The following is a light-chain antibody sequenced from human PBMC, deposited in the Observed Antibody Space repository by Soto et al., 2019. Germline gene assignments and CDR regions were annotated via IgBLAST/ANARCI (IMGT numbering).Light chain of an antibody. CDR1: QSVGSN. V-gene: IGKV3-15*01. J-gene: IGKJ1*01. Sequence: ERVMTQSPGTLSVSPGERATLSCRASQSVGSNVAWYQQKPGRAPRLLIYGASTRATGIPVRFSGSGSGTEFTLTIDSLQSEDFAVYYCQQYNNWPRTFGQGTKVDIK. CDR2: GAS. CDR3: QQYNNWPRT.